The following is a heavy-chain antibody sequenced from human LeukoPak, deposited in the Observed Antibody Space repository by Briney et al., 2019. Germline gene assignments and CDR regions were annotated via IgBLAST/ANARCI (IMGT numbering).Heavy chain of an antibody. D-gene: IGHD5-12*01. Sequence: SETLSLTCTVSGGSISSYYWSWIRQPPGKGLEWIGYIYYSGSTNYNPSLKSRVTISVDTSKNQFSLKLSSVTAADTAVYYCARLPGGYDYDAFDIWGQGTMVTVSS. CDR2: IYYSGST. V-gene: IGHV4-59*08. CDR1: GGSISSYY. CDR3: ARLPGGYDYDAFDI. J-gene: IGHJ3*02.